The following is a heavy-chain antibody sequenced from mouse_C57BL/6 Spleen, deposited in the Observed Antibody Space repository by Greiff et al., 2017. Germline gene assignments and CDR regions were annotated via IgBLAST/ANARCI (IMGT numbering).Heavy chain of an antibody. CDR1: GYAFSSSW. D-gene: IGHD2-3*01. J-gene: IGHJ4*01. Sequence: VQLQESGPELVKPGASVKISCKASGYAFSSSWMNWVKQRPGKGLEWIGRIYPGDGDTNYNGKFKGKATLTADKSSSTAYMQLSSLTSEDSAVYFCARIYDGSYAMDYWGQGTSVTVSS. V-gene: IGHV1-82*01. CDR2: IYPGDGDT. CDR3: ARIYDGSYAMDY.